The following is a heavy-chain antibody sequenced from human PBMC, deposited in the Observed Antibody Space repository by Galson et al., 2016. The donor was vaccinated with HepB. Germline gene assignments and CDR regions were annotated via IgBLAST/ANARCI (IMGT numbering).Heavy chain of an antibody. CDR1: GYSFTHFW. V-gene: IGHV5-51*01. CDR2: IFPSDSDT. D-gene: IGHD1-26*01. Sequence: QSGAEVKKSGESLKISCKGFGYSFTHFWIAWVRQMPGKGLEWMGIIFPSDSDTRYSPSFQGQVTISVDNSITTAYLQWSSLKASDTAMYFCARRSQWGLENWGQGTLVTVSS. J-gene: IGHJ4*02. CDR3: ARRSQWGLEN.